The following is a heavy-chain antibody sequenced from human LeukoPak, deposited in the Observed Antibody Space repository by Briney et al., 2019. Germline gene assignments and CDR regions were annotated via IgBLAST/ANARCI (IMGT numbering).Heavy chain of an antibody. CDR3: ASYDSSGASGY. CDR2: IYYSGNT. CDR1: XGSISXYY. Sequence: SLTXXXXXGSISXYYWSWIRQPPGKGLEWIGYIYYSGNTNYNPSLKSRVTISVDTSKNQFSLKLSSVTAADTAVYYCASYDSSGASGYWGQGTLVTVSS. D-gene: IGHD3-22*01. J-gene: IGHJ4*02. V-gene: IGHV4-59*08.